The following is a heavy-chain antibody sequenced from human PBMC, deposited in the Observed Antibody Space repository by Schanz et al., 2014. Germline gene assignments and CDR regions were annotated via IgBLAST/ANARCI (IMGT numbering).Heavy chain of an antibody. Sequence: DVQLVDSGGGLVKPGGSLRLSCAASGFTFSTYYMNWVRQAPGKGLEWVSSISSSSSYISYADSVKGRFTISRDNSKNTLFLQMSSLRAEDTAVYYCARDGDFDYWGQGTLVTVSS. CDR2: ISSSSSYI. V-gene: IGHV3-21*01. CDR1: GFTFSTYY. CDR3: ARDGDFDY. J-gene: IGHJ4*02.